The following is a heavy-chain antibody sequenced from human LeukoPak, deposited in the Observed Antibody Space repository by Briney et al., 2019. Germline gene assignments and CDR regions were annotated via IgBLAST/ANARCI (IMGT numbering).Heavy chain of an antibody. D-gene: IGHD1-26*01. J-gene: IGHJ3*02. CDR2: IFHSGST. CDR3: ARTSSIVGASDAFDI. V-gene: IGHV4-39*07. Sequence: SETLSLTCTVSGGSISSSSYYWGWIRQPPGKGLEWMGRIFHSGSTYYNPSLKGPVTISVDTSKNQFSLKLSSVTAADTAVYYCARTSSIVGASDAFDIWGQGTMVTVSS. CDR1: GGSISSSSYY.